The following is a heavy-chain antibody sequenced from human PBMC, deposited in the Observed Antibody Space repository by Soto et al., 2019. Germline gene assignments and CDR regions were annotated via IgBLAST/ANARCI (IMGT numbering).Heavy chain of an antibody. CDR2: IYYSGST. J-gene: IGHJ6*02. V-gene: IGHV4-59*01. Sequence: SETLSLTCTVSGGSISSYYWSWIRQPPGKGLEWIGYIYYSGSTNYNPSLKSRVTISVDTSKNQFSLKLSSVTAADTAVYYCERDIYIGGYYGMDVWGQGTTVTVSS. CDR1: GGSISSYY. D-gene: IGHD3-16*01. CDR3: ERDIYIGGYYGMDV.